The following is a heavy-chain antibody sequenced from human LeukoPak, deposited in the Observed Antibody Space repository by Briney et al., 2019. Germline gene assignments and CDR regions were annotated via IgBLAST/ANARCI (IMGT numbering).Heavy chain of an antibody. CDR3: ASTGYSYGYYIDY. V-gene: IGHV4-34*01. J-gene: IGHJ4*02. Sequence: PSETLSLTCAVYGGSFSGYYWSWIRQPPGKGLEWIGEINHSGSTNYNPSLKSRVTISVDTSKNQFSLKLSSVTAADTAVYYCASTGYSYGYYIDYWGQGTLVTVSS. CDR2: INHSGST. CDR1: GGSFSGYY. D-gene: IGHD5-18*01.